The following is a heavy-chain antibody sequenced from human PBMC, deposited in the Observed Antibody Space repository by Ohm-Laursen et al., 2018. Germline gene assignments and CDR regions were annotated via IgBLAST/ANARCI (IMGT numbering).Heavy chain of an antibody. CDR3: ARIGYSSSATDY. V-gene: IGHV3-7*01. CDR2: IKEDGSVK. CDR1: GFTFSSYW. Sequence: SLRLSCTASGFTFSSYWMSWVRQAPGKGLEWVANIKEDGSVKYYVDSVKGRLTVSRDNAKNSLYLQMNSVRAEDTAVYYCARIGYSSSATDYWGQGTLVTVSS. J-gene: IGHJ4*02. D-gene: IGHD6-13*01.